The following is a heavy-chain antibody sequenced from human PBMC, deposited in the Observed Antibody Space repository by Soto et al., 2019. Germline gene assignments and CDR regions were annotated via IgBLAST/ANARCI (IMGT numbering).Heavy chain of an antibody. CDR2: MNPNSGNT. CDR1: GYTFTSYD. Sequence: ASVKVSCKASGYTFTSYDINWVRQATGQGLEWMGWMNPNSGNTGYAQKFQGRVTMTRNTSISTAYMELSSLRSEDTAVYYCARGKHKITMVWGAYFDYWGQGTLVTVSS. D-gene: IGHD3-10*01. CDR3: ARGKHKITMVWGAYFDY. J-gene: IGHJ4*02. V-gene: IGHV1-8*01.